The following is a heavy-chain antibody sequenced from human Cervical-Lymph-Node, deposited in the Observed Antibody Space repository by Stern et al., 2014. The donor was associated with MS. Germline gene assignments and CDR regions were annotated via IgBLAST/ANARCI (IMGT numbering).Heavy chain of an antibody. V-gene: IGHV4-61*01. J-gene: IGHJ4*02. CDR1: GGSVSSGSYY. D-gene: IGHD3-22*01. Sequence: VQLEESGPGLVKPSETLSLTCTVSGGSVSSGSYYWSWIRPPPGKGLEWIGYIYYSGSTNYNPSLKSRVTISVDTSKNQFSRKLSSVTAADTAVYYCARDSSGYYMNFDYWGQGTLVTVSS. CDR3: ARDSSGYYMNFDY. CDR2: IYYSGST.